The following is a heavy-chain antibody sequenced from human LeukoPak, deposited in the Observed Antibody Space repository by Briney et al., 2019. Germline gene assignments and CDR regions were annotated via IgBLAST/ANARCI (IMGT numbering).Heavy chain of an antibody. J-gene: IGHJ4*02. CDR3: ARGGDRGYSYGKSFDY. CDR1: GGTFSSYA. D-gene: IGHD5-18*01. Sequence: ASVKVSCKASGGTFSSYAISWVRQAPGQGLEWMGGIIPIFGTANYAQKFQGRVTITADESTSTAYMELSSLRSEDTAVYYCARGGDRGYSYGKSFDYWGQGTLVTVSS. V-gene: IGHV1-69*13. CDR2: IIPIFGTA.